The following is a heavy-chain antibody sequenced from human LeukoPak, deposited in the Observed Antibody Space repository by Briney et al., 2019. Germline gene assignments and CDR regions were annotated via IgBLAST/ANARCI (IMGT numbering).Heavy chain of an antibody. Sequence: EASVKVSSKVSGYTLTELSMHWVRQAPGKGLEWMGGFDPEDGETIYAQKFQGRVTMTEDTSTDTAYMELSSLRSEDTAVYYCATVGMGLPDYYGMDVWGKGTTVTVSS. V-gene: IGHV1-24*01. CDR1: GYTLTELS. D-gene: IGHD1-26*01. CDR2: FDPEDGET. J-gene: IGHJ6*04. CDR3: ATVGMGLPDYYGMDV.